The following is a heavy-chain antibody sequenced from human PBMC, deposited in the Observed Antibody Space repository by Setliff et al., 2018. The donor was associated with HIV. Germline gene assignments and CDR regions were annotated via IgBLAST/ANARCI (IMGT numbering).Heavy chain of an antibody. CDR3: ATYADRESNRFDP. CDR2: IYYSGST. D-gene: IGHD3-10*01. CDR1: GDSISSYY. J-gene: IGHJ5*02. Sequence: ETLSLTCTVSGDSISSYYWSWIRQPPGKGLEWIGYIYYSGSTNYNPSLKSRVTISVDTSKNQLSLKLSSVTAADTAVYYCATYADRESNRFDPWGQGILVTVSS. V-gene: IGHV4-59*01.